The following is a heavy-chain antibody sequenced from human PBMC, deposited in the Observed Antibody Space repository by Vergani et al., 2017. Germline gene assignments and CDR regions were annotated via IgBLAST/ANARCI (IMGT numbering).Heavy chain of an antibody. CDR3: AKEHIVLIQGYCFDD. D-gene: IGHD2-8*01. V-gene: IGHV3-23*01. CDR2: ISGSGGST. J-gene: IGHJ4*02. Sequence: EVQLLESGGGLVQPGGSLRLSCAASGFSFSSYAASWVRQAPGKGLEWVSAISGSGGSTYYADSVKGRFTISRDYSRNTLYLQMNSLSAEDTAVYYCAKEHIVLIQGYCFDDWGQGTLVTVSS. CDR1: GFSFSSYA.